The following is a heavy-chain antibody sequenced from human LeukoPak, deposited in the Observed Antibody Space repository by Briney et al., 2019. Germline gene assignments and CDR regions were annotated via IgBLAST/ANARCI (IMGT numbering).Heavy chain of an antibody. V-gene: IGHV1-18*01. D-gene: IGHD3-10*01. CDR1: GYTFTSYG. CDR2: ISAYNGDT. CDR3: ARDLTMVRGVIYYFDY. J-gene: IGHJ4*02. Sequence: ASVKVSCKTSGYTFTSYGISWVRQAPGQGLKWMGWISAYNGDTNYAQKLQGRVTVTTDTSTSTAYMELRSLRSDDTAVYYCARDLTMVRGVIYYFDYWGQGTLVTVSS.